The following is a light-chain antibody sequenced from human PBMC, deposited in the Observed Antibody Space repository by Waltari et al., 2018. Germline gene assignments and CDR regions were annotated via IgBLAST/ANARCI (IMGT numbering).Light chain of an antibody. V-gene: IGKV1-39*01. Sequence: DIQMTHSPSSLSASVGHRDTTTCRASQSISSYLNWYQQKPGKAPKLLIYAASSLQSGVPSRFSGSGSGTDFTLTISSLQPEDFATYYCQQSYSTPLTFGGGTKVEIK. CDR3: QQSYSTPLT. J-gene: IGKJ4*01. CDR2: AAS. CDR1: QSISSY.